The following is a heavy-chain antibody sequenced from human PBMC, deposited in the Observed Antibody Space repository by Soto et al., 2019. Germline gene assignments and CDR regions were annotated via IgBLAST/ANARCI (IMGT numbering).Heavy chain of an antibody. J-gene: IGHJ4*02. CDR1: GGFISSYY. CDR2: IHYFGST. V-gene: IGHV4-59*12. D-gene: IGHD6-13*01. Sequence: SETLSLTCTVSGGFISSYYWCWIRLPPGKGLEWIGYIHYFGSTNYNPSLKSRVTISVDTSKNQFSLKLSSVTAADTAVYFGARSFGVAAAGAFDYWGQGTLLTISS. CDR3: ARSFGVAAAGAFDY.